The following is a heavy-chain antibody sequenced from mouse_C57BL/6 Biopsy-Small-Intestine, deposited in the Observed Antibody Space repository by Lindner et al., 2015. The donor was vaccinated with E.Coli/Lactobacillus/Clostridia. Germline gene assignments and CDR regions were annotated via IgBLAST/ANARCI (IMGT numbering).Heavy chain of an antibody. D-gene: IGHD2-3*01. V-gene: IGHV1-34*01. J-gene: IGHJ3*01. CDR1: GYPFTDYY. CDR2: FHPDSGGY. Sequence: VQLQESGPELVNPGTSVKMSCQASGYPFTDYYIHWVKQSRGKSLEWIGYFHPDSGGYGYNQKFKGKATLTVDTSSSTAYMELRSLTSEDSAVYYCARKSLSDTYYAWFAYWGQGTLVTVSA. CDR3: ARKSLSDTYYAWFAY.